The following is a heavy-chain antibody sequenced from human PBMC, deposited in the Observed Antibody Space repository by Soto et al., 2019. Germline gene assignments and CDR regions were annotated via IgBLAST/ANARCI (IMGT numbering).Heavy chain of an antibody. CDR2: ISSSSSYI. J-gene: IGHJ4*02. V-gene: IGHV3-21*01. D-gene: IGHD1-7*01. CDR3: ARDPVVVTGTTSETDY. CDR1: GFTFSSYS. Sequence: PGGSLRLSCAASGFTFSSYSMNWVRQAPGKGLEWVSSISSSSSYIYYAGTEKGRLTINRDNAKNSLYLQMNSLKAEDTAVYYCARDPVVVTGTTSETDYWGQET.